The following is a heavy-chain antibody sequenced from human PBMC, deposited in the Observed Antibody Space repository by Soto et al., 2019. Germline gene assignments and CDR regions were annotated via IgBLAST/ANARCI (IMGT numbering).Heavy chain of an antibody. D-gene: IGHD2-15*01. CDR1: GGSASSNNYY. V-gene: IGHV4-61*01. CDR3: ARDSCSGGSCYSDY. J-gene: IGHJ4*02. CDR2: ISYSGST. Sequence: PSETLSLTCTVSGGSASSNNYYWSWMRRPPAKGLEWIGYISYSGSTNYNPSLKSRVTISVDTSKNQISLKLTSVTAADTAVYYCARDSCSGGSCYSDYWGQGTLVTVSS.